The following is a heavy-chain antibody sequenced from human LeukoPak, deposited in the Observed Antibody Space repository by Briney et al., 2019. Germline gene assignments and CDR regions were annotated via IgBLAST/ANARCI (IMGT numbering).Heavy chain of an antibody. V-gene: IGHV1-8*01. CDR1: GHTFSSYE. D-gene: IGHD3-10*01. CDR2: MNPNSGNT. Sequence: ASVKVSCKASGHTFSSYEINWVRQATGQGLEWLGWMNPNSGNTGYAQKFQGRVTMTRNTSISTAYMELSSLRSEDTAVYYCARGNYFGSGSFDNWGQGTLVTVSS. J-gene: IGHJ4*02. CDR3: ARGNYFGSGSFDN.